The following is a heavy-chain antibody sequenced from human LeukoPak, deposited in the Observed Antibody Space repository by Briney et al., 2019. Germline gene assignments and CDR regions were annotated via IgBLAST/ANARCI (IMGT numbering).Heavy chain of an antibody. CDR1: GITVSSNY. J-gene: IGHJ6*02. V-gene: IGHV3-66*01. Sequence: GGSLRLSCAASGITVSSNYMTWVRQAPGKGLEWVSVIYSGGTTYHADSVKGRFTTSRDISKNTLYLQRNSLRAEDTAVYYCAIRIPSYSGMDVWGQGTTVTVS. D-gene: IGHD2-15*01. CDR3: AIRIPSYSGMDV. CDR2: IYSGGTT.